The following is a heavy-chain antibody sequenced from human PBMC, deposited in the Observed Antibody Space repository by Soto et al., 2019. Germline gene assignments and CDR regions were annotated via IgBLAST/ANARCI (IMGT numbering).Heavy chain of an antibody. J-gene: IGHJ4*02. CDR2: ISGSGGST. CDR1: GFTFSSYA. D-gene: IGHD2-15*01. CDR3: AKGYCSGGSCWFPEHPFDY. V-gene: IGHV3-23*01. Sequence: PGGSLRLSCAASGFTFSSYAMSWVRQAPGKGLEWVSAISGSGGSTYYADSVKGRFTISRDNSKNTLYLQMSSLRAEDTAVYYCAKGYCSGGSCWFPEHPFDYWGQGTLVTVSS.